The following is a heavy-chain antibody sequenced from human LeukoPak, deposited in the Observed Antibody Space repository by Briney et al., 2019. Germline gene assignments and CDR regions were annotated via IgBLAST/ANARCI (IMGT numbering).Heavy chain of an antibody. Sequence: GGSLRLSWAASGFTFSSYAMHWVRQAPGKGLEWVAVISYDGSNKYYADSVKGRFTISRDNSKNTLYLQMNSLRAEDTAVYYCARDQKAMVTTYFDYWGQGTLVTVSS. CDR2: ISYDGSNK. CDR1: GFTFSSYA. V-gene: IGHV3-30-3*01. CDR3: ARDQKAMVTTYFDY. J-gene: IGHJ4*02. D-gene: IGHD5-18*01.